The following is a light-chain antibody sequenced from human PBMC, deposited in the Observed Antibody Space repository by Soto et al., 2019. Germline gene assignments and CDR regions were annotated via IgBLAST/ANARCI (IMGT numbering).Light chain of an antibody. CDR2: GAS. Sequence: IVMTQSPSTLSVSPGERATLSCRASQSVSSNLAWYQQTPGQAPRLLIHGASTRATGIPARFSGSGSGTEFTLTISSLQSEDFGVYYCQQYNNWPPITFGQGTRLEIK. CDR3: QQYNNWPPIT. V-gene: IGKV3-15*01. J-gene: IGKJ5*01. CDR1: QSVSSN.